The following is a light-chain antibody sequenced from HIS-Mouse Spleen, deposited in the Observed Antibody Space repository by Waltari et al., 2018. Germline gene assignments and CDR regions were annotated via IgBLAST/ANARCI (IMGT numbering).Light chain of an antibody. V-gene: IGLV3-21*03. J-gene: IGLJ2*01. CDR2: DDS. Sequence: SYVLTQPPSVSVAPGKTARITCGRNNIGSKSEHWYQQKPGQAPVLGVYDDSDRPSGIPERFSGSNSGNTATLTISRVEAGDEADYYCQVWDSSSDHVVFGGGTKLTVL. CDR1: NIGSKS. CDR3: QVWDSSSDHVV.